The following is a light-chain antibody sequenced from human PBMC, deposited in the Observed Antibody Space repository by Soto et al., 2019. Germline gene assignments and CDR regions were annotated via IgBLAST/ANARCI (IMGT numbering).Light chain of an antibody. CDR3: AAWDDSLNGYV. Sequence: QSVLTQPPSASGSPGQSVAISCTGTSSDVGGYNYVSWYQQHPGKAPKLMIYEVNKRPSGVPDRFSGSKSGTSASLAISGLQSEDEADYYCAAWDDSLNGYVFGNGTKVTVL. CDR2: EVN. CDR1: SSDVGGYNY. J-gene: IGLJ1*01. V-gene: IGLV2-8*01.